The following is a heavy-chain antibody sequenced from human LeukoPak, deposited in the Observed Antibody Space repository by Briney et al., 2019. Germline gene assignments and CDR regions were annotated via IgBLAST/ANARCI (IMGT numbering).Heavy chain of an antibody. CDR2: IGTAGET. D-gene: IGHD2-2*01. Sequence: GGSLRLSCAASGFTFSRYDMHWVRQTTGKGLEWVSAIGTAGETHYPGSVKGRFTISRENAKNSLYLQMNSLRAGDTAVYYCARGLRYCSSTSCYSIDAFDIWGQGTMVTVSS. CDR3: ARGLRYCSSTSCYSIDAFDI. CDR1: GFTFSRYD. V-gene: IGHV3-13*01. J-gene: IGHJ3*02.